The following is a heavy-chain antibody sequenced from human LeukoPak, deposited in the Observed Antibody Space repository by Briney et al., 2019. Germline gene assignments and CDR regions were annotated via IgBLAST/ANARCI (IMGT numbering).Heavy chain of an antibody. D-gene: IGHD6-19*01. Sequence: GGSPRLSCAASGFTFRDFYMSWVRQAPGKGLEWLSYISSSSSNANYADSVKGRFTISRDNAKNSLYLQLNSLRAEDTAVYYCARRSVAGTWDFDYWGQGTLVTVSS. V-gene: IGHV3-11*03. CDR2: ISSSSSNA. CDR3: ARRSVAGTWDFDY. CDR1: GFTFRDFY. J-gene: IGHJ4*02.